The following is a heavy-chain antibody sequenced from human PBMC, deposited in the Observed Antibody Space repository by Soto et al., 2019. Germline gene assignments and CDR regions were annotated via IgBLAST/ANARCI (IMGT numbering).Heavy chain of an antibody. CDR3: ARHLYDYVWGSYRH. J-gene: IGHJ4*02. Sequence: SVKVSCKSSGYIFKSYAVTWLRQAPGQGLEWMGVIIPVFGTPDYSQKFRGRVTITADESTSTVYMELRSLTSEDTAVYYCARHLYDYVWGSYRHWGQGTLVTVSS. V-gene: IGHV1-69*13. CDR1: GYIFKSYA. CDR2: IIPVFGTP. D-gene: IGHD3-16*02.